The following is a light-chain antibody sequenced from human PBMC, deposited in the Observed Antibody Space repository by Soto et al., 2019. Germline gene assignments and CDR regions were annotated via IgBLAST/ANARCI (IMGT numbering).Light chain of an antibody. Sequence: DIQLTQSPSTLSASVGDRVTITCRASQSVTDWLAWYQQKPGKAPKLLIYDASSLQSGVPSRFSGSGSGTKFSLTISSLCPDDFATYYCQQYYRSYTFGQENKVDIK. CDR1: QSVTDW. J-gene: IGKJ2*01. CDR3: QQYYRSYT. V-gene: IGKV1-5*01. CDR2: DAS.